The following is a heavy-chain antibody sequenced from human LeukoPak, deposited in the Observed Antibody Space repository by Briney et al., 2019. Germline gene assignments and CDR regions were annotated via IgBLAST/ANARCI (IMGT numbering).Heavy chain of an antibody. V-gene: IGHV3-21*01. CDR3: ARNDLTAFDI. J-gene: IGHJ3*02. CDR2: ISRSASFM. Sequence: GGSLRLSCAASGFTFSNYSMNWVRQAPGKGLEWVSSISRSASFMFYADSVKGRFTISRDNAKNSLYLQLNSLRVEDTAVYYCARNDLTAFDIWGQGTMVTVSS. CDR1: GFTFSNYS.